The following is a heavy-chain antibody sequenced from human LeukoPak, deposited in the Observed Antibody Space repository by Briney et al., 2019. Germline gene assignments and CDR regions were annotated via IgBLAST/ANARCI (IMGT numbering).Heavy chain of an antibody. CDR1: GYTFTNYG. D-gene: IGHD3-9*01. J-gene: IGHJ6*04. CDR3: ARTDYDILTGARMDV. V-gene: IGHV1-18*04. CDR2: ISAYNANT. Sequence: GASVKVSCKASGYTFTNYGITWVRQAPGQGLEWMGWISAYNANTNYAQKFQGRVTMTTDTSTSTVCMELRSLRSDDTAIYYCARTDYDILTGARMDVWGKGTTVTVSS.